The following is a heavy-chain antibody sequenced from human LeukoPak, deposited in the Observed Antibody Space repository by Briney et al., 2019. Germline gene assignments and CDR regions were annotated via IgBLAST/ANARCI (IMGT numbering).Heavy chain of an antibody. V-gene: IGHV4-31*03. J-gene: IGHJ4*02. CDR1: GGSISSGGYY. Sequence: SETLSLTCTVSGGSISSGGYYWSWIRRHPGKGLEWIGYIYYSGSAYYSLSLKSRVTISVDTSKNQFSLKLGSVTAADTAVYYCARGLQQQLDQEYFDYWGQGTLVTVSS. D-gene: IGHD6-13*01. CDR3: ARGLQQQLDQEYFDY. CDR2: IYYSGSA.